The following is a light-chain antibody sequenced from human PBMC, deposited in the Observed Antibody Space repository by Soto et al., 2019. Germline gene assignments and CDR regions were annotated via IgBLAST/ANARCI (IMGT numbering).Light chain of an antibody. CDR3: QQSHITPFT. CDR1: QTITNY. Sequence: DIQMTQTPSSLSASVGDRVTITCRASQTITNYLNWYQHKPGKAPQLLIYAASSLQSGVPSRFSGSGSGTDFTPTISSLQPEDFATYFCQQSHITPFTFGPGTKVDIK. CDR2: AAS. J-gene: IGKJ3*01. V-gene: IGKV1-39*01.